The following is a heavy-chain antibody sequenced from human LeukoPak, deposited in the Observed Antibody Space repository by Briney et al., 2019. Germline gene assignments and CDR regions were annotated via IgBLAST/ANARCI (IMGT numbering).Heavy chain of an antibody. CDR2: IYTSGST. CDR3: ARDGLSGSTAFDI. V-gene: IGHV4-61*02. D-gene: IGHD2-15*01. Sequence: SETLSLTCTVSGGSISSGSYYWSWIRQPAGKGLEWIGRIYTSGSTNYNPSLKSRVTISVDTSKNQFSLKLSSVTAADTAVYYCARDGLSGSTAFDIWGQGTMVTVSS. J-gene: IGHJ3*02. CDR1: GGSISSGSYY.